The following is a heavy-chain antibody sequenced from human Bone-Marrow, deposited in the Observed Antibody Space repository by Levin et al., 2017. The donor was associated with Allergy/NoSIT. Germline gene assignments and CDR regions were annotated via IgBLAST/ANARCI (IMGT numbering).Heavy chain of an antibody. CDR2: VSSTGRS. D-gene: IGHD4-23*01. CDR1: GASVTATSYY. J-gene: IGHJ4*02. V-gene: IGHV4-61*03. CDR3: ARTQLLANKPVYFDV. Sequence: ASETLSLNCSVSGASVTATSYYWSWIRRPPGKGLEWIAYVSSTGRSDANPSLKSRVTTSVDTSNNHVSLKLTSVTAADTAVYYCARTQLLANKPVYFDVWGQGRLVTVSS.